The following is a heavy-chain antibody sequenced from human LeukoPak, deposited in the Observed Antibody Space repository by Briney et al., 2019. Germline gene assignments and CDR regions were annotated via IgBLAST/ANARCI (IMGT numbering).Heavy chain of an antibody. V-gene: IGHV3-30-3*01. CDR3: ARDGGDIVVVPAADYYYYYGMDV. CDR1: GFTFSSYA. Sequence: PGGSLRLSCAASGFTFSSYAMRWVRQAPGKGLEWVAVISYDGSNKYYADSVKGRFTISRDNSKNTLYLQMNSLRAEDTAVYYCARDGGDIVVVPAADYYYYYGMDVWGQGTTVTVSS. D-gene: IGHD2-2*01. CDR2: ISYDGSNK. J-gene: IGHJ6*02.